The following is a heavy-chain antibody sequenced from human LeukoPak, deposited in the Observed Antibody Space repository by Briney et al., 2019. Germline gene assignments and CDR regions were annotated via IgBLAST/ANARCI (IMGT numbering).Heavy chain of an antibody. CDR1: GFTFSNFW. J-gene: IGHJ1*01. CDR2: IKQDGIEK. CDR3: ARGSSGYYCDHFQT. V-gene: IGHV3-7*01. Sequence: PGGSLRLSCAASGFTFSNFWMTWIRQAPGQGLEWVANIKQDGIEKYYVDSVEGRFTVSRDNTKNTLLLQMDSLRAEDTAVYYCARGSSGYYCDHFQTWGQGSLVTVSS. D-gene: IGHD3-22*01.